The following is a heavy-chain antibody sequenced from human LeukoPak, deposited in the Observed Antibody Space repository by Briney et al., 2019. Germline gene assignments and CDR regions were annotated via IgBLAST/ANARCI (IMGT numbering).Heavy chain of an antibody. J-gene: IGHJ2*01. D-gene: IGHD5-24*01. V-gene: IGHV1-46*01. CDR2: INPSGGST. Sequence: ASVKVSCKAPGYTFTSYYMHWVRQAPGQGLEWMGIINPSGGSTSYAQKFQGRVTMTRDMSTSTVYMELSSLRSEDTAVYYCAREGADVEMATITGWYFDLWGRGTLVTVSS. CDR1: GYTFTSYY. CDR3: AREGADVEMATITGWYFDL.